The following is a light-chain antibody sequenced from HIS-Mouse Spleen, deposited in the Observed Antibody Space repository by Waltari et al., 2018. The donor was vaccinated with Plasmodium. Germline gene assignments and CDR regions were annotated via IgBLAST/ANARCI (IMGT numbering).Light chain of an antibody. CDR2: EVS. V-gene: IGLV2-8*01. CDR1: SSAVGGYNS. CDR3: SSYAGSNNLV. Sequence: QSALTQPPSASGSPGQSVTISCPGTSSAVGGYNSVSWYQQHPGNAPKLMIYEVSKRPSGVPDRFSGSKSGNTASLTVSGLQAEDEADYYCSSYAGSNNLVFGGGTKLTVL. J-gene: IGLJ2*01.